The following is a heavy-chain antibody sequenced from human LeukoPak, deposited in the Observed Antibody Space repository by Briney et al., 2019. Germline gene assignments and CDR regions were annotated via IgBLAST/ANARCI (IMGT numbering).Heavy chain of an antibody. Sequence: PSETLSLTCAVYGGSFSGYYWSWIRQPPGKGLEWIGEINHSGSTNYNPSLESRVTISVDTSKNQFSLKLSSVTAADTAVYYCARGIDFDYWGQGTLVTVSS. J-gene: IGHJ4*02. CDR3: ARGIDFDY. CDR1: GGSFSGYY. V-gene: IGHV4-34*01. CDR2: INHSGST.